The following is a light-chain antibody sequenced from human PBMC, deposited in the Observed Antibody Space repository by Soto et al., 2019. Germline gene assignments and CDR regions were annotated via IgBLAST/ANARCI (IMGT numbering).Light chain of an antibody. CDR3: QHYYT. CDR1: QSISSW. Sequence: DIPMTQSPSTLSASVGDRVTITCRASQSISSWLAWYQQKPGKAPKLLNYKASSLESGVPSRFSGSGSGTEFTLANSSLQPEDFATYYRQHYYTFGQGTKVEIK. V-gene: IGKV1-5*03. CDR2: KAS. J-gene: IGKJ1*01.